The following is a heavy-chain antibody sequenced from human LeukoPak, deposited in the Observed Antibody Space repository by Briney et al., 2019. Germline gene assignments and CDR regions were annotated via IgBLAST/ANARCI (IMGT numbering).Heavy chain of an antibody. D-gene: IGHD2-21*02. Sequence: SETLSLTCTVSGGSISSYYWSWIRQPPGKGLEWIGYIYYSGSTNYNPSLKSRVTISVDTSKNQFSLKLSSVTAADTAVYYCAGVAPYCGGDCGFDPWGQGTLVTVSS. V-gene: IGHV4-59*01. J-gene: IGHJ5*02. CDR1: GGSISSYY. CDR3: AGVAPYCGGDCGFDP. CDR2: IYYSGST.